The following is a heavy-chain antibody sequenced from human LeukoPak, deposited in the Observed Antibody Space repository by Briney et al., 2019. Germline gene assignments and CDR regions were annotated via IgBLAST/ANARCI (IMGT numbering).Heavy chain of an antibody. CDR1: GFTFSGYG. CDR2: IWYDGSNK. V-gene: IGHV3-33*06. J-gene: IGHJ6*03. Sequence: PGGSLRLSCAASGFTFSGYGMHWVRQAPGKGLEWVAVIWYDGSNKYYADSVKGRFTISRDNSKNTLYLQMNSLRAEDTAVYYCAKEATVSTCYYYYYMDVWGNGTTVTVSS. D-gene: IGHD4-17*01. CDR3: AKEATVSTCYYYYYMDV.